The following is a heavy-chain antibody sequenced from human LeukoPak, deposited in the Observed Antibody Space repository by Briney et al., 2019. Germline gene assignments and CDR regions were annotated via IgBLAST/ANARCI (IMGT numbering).Heavy chain of an antibody. Sequence: SETPSLTCTVSGGSISSSGYYWGWIRQPPGKGLEWIASIYYSGSTYYNPSLKSRVTISVDTSKNQLSLKLSSLTAADTAVYYCARHEYSGSYYGLSWFDPWGQGTLVTVSS. CDR2: IYYSGST. V-gene: IGHV4-39*01. CDR1: GGSISSSGYY. D-gene: IGHD1-26*01. J-gene: IGHJ5*02. CDR3: ARHEYSGSYYGLSWFDP.